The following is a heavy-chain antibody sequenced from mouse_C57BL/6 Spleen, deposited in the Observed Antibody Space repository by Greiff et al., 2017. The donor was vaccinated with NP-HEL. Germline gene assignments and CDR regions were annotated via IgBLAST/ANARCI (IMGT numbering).Heavy chain of an antibody. D-gene: IGHD2-4*01. V-gene: IGHV1-81*01. CDR1: GYTFTSYG. CDR3: ARDYDYEGYYAMDY. J-gene: IGHJ4*01. Sequence: QVQLKESGAELARPGASVKLSCKASGYTFTSYGISWVKQRTGQGLEWIGEIYPRSGNTYYNEKFKGKATLTADKSSSTAYMELRSLTSEDSAVYFCARDYDYEGYYAMDYWGQGTSVTVSS. CDR2: IYPRSGNT.